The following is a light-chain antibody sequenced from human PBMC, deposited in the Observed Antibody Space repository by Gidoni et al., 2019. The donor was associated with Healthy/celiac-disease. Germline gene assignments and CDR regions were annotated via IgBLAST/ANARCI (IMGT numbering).Light chain of an antibody. CDR2: NNN. Sequence: PGQRVTISCSGSSSNIGSNTVNWYQQLPGTAPKLLIYNNNQRPSGVPDRFSGSKSGTSASLAISGLQSADEADYYCAAWDDSLNGYVFGTGTKVTVL. J-gene: IGLJ1*01. CDR3: AAWDDSLNGYV. V-gene: IGLV1-44*01. CDR1: SSNIGSNT.